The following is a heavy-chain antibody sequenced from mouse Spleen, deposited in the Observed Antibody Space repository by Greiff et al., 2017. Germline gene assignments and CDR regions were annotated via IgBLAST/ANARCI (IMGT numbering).Heavy chain of an antibody. D-gene: IGHD2-10*02. Sequence: VQLQQSGPELVKPGASVKISCKASGYSFTGYYMNWVKQSPEKSLEWIGEINPSTGGTTYNQKFKAKATLTVDKSSSTAYMQLKSLTSEDSAVYYCARSKYGNYVGFAYWGQGTLVTVSA. CDR1: GYSFTGYY. J-gene: IGHJ3*01. CDR2: INPSTGGT. V-gene: IGHV1-42*01. CDR3: ARSKYGNYVGFAY.